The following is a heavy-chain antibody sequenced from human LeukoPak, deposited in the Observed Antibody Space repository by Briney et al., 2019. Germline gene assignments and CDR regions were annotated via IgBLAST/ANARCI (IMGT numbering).Heavy chain of an antibody. Sequence: GGSLRLSCAASGFTFRSYAVSWVRRAPGKGLEWVSGISGSGANTFYADSVKGRFTISRDNSKKTLYLQMNSLTDGDTAVYYCAPLETTWGQGTLVTVSS. D-gene: IGHD4-17*01. J-gene: IGHJ4*02. CDR2: ISGSGANT. CDR3: APLETT. CDR1: GFTFRSYA. V-gene: IGHV3-23*01.